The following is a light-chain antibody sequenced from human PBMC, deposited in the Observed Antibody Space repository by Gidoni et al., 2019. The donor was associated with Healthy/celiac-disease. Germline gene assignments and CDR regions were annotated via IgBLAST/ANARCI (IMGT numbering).Light chain of an antibody. Sequence: VLTQSPATLSLSPGERATLSCRASQSVSSYLAWYQQKPGQAPRLLIYDASNRATGIPARFSGSGSGTDFTLTISSLEPEDFAVYYCQQRSNWPPSFGGGTKVEIK. V-gene: IGKV3-11*01. CDR1: QSVSSY. CDR3: QQRSNWPPS. CDR2: DAS. J-gene: IGKJ4*01.